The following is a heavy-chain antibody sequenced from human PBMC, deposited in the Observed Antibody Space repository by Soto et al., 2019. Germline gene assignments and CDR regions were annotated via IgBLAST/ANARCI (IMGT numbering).Heavy chain of an antibody. V-gene: IGHV2-5*02. CDR3: AHSRRTLDYYDSSGSLAPFDY. J-gene: IGHJ4*02. D-gene: IGHD3-22*01. CDR2: IYWDDDK. CDR1: GFSLSTSGVG. Sequence: SGPTLVNPTQTLTLTCTFSGFSLSTSGVGVGWIRQPPGKALEWLALIYWDDDKRYSPSLKSRLTITKDTSKNQVVLTMINMDPVDTATYYCAHSRRTLDYYDSSGSLAPFDYWGQGTLVTVSS.